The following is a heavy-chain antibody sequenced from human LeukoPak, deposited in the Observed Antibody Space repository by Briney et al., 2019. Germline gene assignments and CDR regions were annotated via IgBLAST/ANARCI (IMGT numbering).Heavy chain of an antibody. D-gene: IGHD1-26*01. CDR1: GFSLSTSGMC. CDR3: ARYSGSYYYFDY. V-gene: IGHV2-70*11. J-gene: IGHJ4*02. Sequence: SGPTLVNPTQTLTLTCTFSGFSLSTSGMCVSWIRQPPAKALEWLACIDWDDDKYYSTSLKTRLTISKDTSKNQVVLTMTNMDPVDTATYYCARYSGSYYYFDYWGQGTLVTVSS. CDR2: IDWDDDK.